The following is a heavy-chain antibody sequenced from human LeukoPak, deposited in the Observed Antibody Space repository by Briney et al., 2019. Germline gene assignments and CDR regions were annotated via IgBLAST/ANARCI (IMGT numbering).Heavy chain of an antibody. Sequence: GGSLRLSCEASGFPFSSYAMTWVRQAPGKGLEWVSSIGSDGKTHYSESVKGRFVISRDNFGGMVFLQLNSLRVEDTALYYCARDWGLGIVGATTMGDYWGQGTLVTVSS. CDR3: ARDWGLGIVGATTMGDY. V-gene: IGHV3-23*01. CDR1: GFPFSSYA. J-gene: IGHJ4*02. D-gene: IGHD1-26*01. CDR2: IGSDGKT.